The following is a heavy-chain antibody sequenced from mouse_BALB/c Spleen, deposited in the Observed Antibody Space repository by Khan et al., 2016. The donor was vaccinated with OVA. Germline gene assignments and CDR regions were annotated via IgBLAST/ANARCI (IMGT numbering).Heavy chain of an antibody. J-gene: IGHJ3*01. CDR2: INPDSSTI. CDR3: ARPYRYDGRAWFAY. CDR1: GFDFSRYW. D-gene: IGHD2-14*01. V-gene: IGHV4-1*02. Sequence: EVKLLESGGGLVQPGGSLKLSCAASGFDFSRYWMSWVRQAPGKGLEWIGEINPDSSTINYTPSLQDKFIFYRDNAKNTLYLQMSKVRSEDTALYYCARPYRYDGRAWFAYWGQGTLVTVSA.